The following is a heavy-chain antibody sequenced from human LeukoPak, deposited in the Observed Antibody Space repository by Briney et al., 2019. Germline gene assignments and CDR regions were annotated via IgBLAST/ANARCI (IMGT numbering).Heavy chain of an antibody. J-gene: IGHJ5*02. CDR3: ATFVVGAKFDP. Sequence: ASVKVSCTASGYTFNNDDINWVRQATGQGLEWMGWMNPNSGNTGYAQKFQGRVTMTRNTSINTAYMELGSLRSEDTAVYYCATFVVGAKFDPWGQGTLVTVSS. CDR2: MNPNSGNT. V-gene: IGHV1-8*01. CDR1: GYTFNNDD. D-gene: IGHD1-26*01.